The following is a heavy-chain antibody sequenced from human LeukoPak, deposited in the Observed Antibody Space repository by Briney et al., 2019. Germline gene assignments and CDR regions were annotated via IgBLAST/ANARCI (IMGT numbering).Heavy chain of an antibody. D-gene: IGHD6-19*01. CDR2: ISAGNGNT. V-gene: IGHV1-3*03. CDR1: GYTFTSYA. Sequence: GASVKVFCKASGYTFTSYAMHWVRQAPGQRLEWMGWISAGNGNTKYSQEFQGRVTITRDTSASTAYMELSSLRSEDMAVYYCARVVKYRSGPLTDLLPYYFDYWGQGTLVTVSS. J-gene: IGHJ4*02. CDR3: ARVVKYRSGPLTDLLPYYFDY.